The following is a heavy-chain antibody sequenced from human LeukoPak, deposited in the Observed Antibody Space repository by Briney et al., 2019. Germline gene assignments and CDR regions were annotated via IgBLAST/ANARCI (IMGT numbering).Heavy chain of an antibody. CDR3: ARDVVGSLDY. V-gene: IGHV3-7*01. Sequence: GGSLRLSCAGSGFSFSNYWMAWVRQAPGKGPEWVANMKQDGSARHYADSVKGRFTISRDNAQNSVYLQMNSLRAEDTAVYYCARDVVGSLDYWGVGTLVTVSS. CDR2: MKQDGSAR. D-gene: IGHD2-15*01. CDR1: GFSFSNYW. J-gene: IGHJ4*02.